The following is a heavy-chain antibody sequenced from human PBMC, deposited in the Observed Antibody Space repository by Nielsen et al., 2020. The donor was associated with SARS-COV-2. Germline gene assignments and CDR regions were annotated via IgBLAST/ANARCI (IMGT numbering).Heavy chain of an antibody. J-gene: IGHJ3*02. V-gene: IGHV3-23*01. CDR3: AKDITYYYDSSGYYLSGVAFDI. D-gene: IGHD3-22*01. CDR1: GFTFSSYA. CDR2: ISGSGGST. Sequence: GGSLRLSCAASGFTFSSYAMSWVRQAPGKGLEWVSAISGSGGSTYYADSVKGWFTISRDNSKNTLYLQMNSLRAEDTAVYYCAKDITYYYDSSGYYLSGVAFDIWGQGTMVTVSS.